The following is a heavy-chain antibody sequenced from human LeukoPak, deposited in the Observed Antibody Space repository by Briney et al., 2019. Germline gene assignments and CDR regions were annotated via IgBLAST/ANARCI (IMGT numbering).Heavy chain of an antibody. CDR2: IIPIFGTA. D-gene: IGHD2-2*01. CDR1: GGTFSSYA. CDR3: ARGYCSSTSCYHDAFDI. Sequence: SVKVSCKASGGTFSSYAISWVRQAPGQGLEWMGGIIPIFGTANYAQKFQGRVTITTDESTSTACMELSSLRSEDTAVYYCARGYCSSTSCYHDAFDIWGQGTMVTVSS. V-gene: IGHV1-69*05. J-gene: IGHJ3*02.